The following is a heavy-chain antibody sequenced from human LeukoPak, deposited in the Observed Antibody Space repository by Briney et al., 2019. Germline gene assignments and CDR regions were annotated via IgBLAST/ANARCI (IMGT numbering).Heavy chain of an antibody. Sequence: GGSLRLSCAASGFTFSSYSMNWVRQAPGKGLEWVSSISSSSSYIYYADSVKGRFTISRDNAKNSLYLQMNSLRAEDTAVYYCARGSLDWGPHFDWTYNWFDPWGQGTLVTVSS. CDR1: GFTFSSYS. D-gene: IGHD3-9*01. CDR2: ISSSSSYI. V-gene: IGHV3-21*01. J-gene: IGHJ5*02. CDR3: ARGSLDWGPHFDWTYNWFDP.